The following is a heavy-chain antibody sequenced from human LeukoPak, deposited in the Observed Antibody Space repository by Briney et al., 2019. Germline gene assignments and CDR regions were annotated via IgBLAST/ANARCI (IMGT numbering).Heavy chain of an antibody. D-gene: IGHD3-3*01. CDR3: ARVPRSFGVVIIPSDY. V-gene: IGHV1-2*02. CDR1: GYTFTGYY. Sequence: GASVKVSCKASGYTFTGYYMHWVRQPPGQGLEWMGCINPNSGGTNYAQKFQGRVTMTRDTSISTAYMELSRLRSDDTAVYYCARVPRSFGVVIIPSDYWGQGTLVTVSS. J-gene: IGHJ4*02. CDR2: INPNSGGT.